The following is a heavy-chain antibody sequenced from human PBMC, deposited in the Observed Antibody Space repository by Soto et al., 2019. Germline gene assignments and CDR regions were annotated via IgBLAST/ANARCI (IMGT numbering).Heavy chain of an antibody. Sequence: GGSLRHSCAASGFTFSNYWMSWVRQAPGKGLEWVANIKQDGSEKYYVDSVEGRFTLSRDNAKNSLHLQMNSLRAEDTAIYFCVRVSANHGCLLDSWGQGSLVTGSS. J-gene: IGHJ5*01. CDR2: IKQDGSEK. D-gene: IGHD6-19*01. V-gene: IGHV3-7*01. CDR1: GFTFSNYW. CDR3: VRVSANHGCLLDS.